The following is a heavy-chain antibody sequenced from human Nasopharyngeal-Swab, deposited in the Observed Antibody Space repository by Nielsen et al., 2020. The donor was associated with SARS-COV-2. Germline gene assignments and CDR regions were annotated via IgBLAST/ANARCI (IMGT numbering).Heavy chain of an antibody. CDR3: ARTFDLRGIAVAGNVGDL. V-gene: IGHV3-33*01. J-gene: IGHJ3*01. D-gene: IGHD6-19*01. Sequence: GESLKISCAASGFVFSNYGMHWVRQAPGKGLEWVALLWYDGRNKNYADSVKGRFTISRDNSKNTGYLQMNSLRVDDTAMYYCARTFDLRGIAVAGNVGDLWGQGTMVTVSS. CDR2: LWYDGRNK. CDR1: GFVFSNYG.